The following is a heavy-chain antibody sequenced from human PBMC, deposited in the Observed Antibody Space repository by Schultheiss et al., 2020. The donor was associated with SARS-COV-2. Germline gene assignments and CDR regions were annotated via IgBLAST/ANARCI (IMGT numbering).Heavy chain of an antibody. CDR2: ISGSGGST. V-gene: IGHV3-23*01. Sequence: GESLKISCKGSGFTFSSYAMSWVRQAPGKGLEWVSAISGSGGSTYYADSVKGRFTISRDNSKNTLYLQMNSLRAEDTAVYYCATLVVVVVAATRDAFDIWGQGTMVTVSS. J-gene: IGHJ3*02. CDR1: GFTFSSYA. D-gene: IGHD2-15*01. CDR3: ATLVVVVVAATRDAFDI.